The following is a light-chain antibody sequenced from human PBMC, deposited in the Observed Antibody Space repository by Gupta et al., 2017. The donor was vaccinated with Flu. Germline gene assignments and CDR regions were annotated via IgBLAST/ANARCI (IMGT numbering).Light chain of an antibody. CDR1: QSIGSS. CDR3: QQSSTLPPS. V-gene: IGKV6D-21*02. J-gene: IGKJ2*03. Sequence: PDFQSVTPKEKVTITCRASQSIGSSLHWYQQKPDQSPKLLIKYASQSSSGVPSRFSGSGSGTDFILTINSLEAEDAAAYYCQQSSTLPPSFGQGTKLEIK. CDR2: YAS.